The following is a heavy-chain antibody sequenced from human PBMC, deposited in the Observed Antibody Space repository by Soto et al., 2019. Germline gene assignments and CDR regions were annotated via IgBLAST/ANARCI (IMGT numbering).Heavy chain of an antibody. CDR1: GFSFTTAGVA. V-gene: IGHV2-5*01. J-gene: IGHJ4*02. CDR2: IYYNDDR. D-gene: IGHD5-12*01. CDR3: AHSDGGYEIIYFDF. Sequence: SGPTLVTPTQTLRLTCTFSGFSFTTAGVAVGWIRQTPGGALEWLTLIYYNDDRRFSPSLKTRLTITGDTSKNQVVLSLTNVDPGDTATYFCAHSDGGYEIIYFDFWGQGIPVTVSS.